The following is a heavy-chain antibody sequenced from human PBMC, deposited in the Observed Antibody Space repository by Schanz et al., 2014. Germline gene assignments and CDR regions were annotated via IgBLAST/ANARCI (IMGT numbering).Heavy chain of an antibody. D-gene: IGHD6-6*01. V-gene: IGHV3-48*01. J-gene: IGHJ6*02. Sequence: EVQLVESGGGLVRPGGSLRLSCTTSGLIFSTYTLNWVRQAPGKGLEWISYISFSGNTIYYADSVKGRFTISRDNAKNSVFQQMNRLRAEDTAVYYCATEGPRGTRHPINYYYAMDNWGQGTKVTV. CDR2: ISFSGNTI. CDR1: GLIFSTYT. CDR3: ATEGPRGTRHPINYYYAMDN.